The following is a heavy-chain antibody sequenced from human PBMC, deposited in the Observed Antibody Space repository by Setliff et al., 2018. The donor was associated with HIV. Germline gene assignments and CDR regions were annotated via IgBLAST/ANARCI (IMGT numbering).Heavy chain of an antibody. V-gene: IGHV4-34*01. Sequence: SETLSLTCAVYGGSFSGYYWSWIRQPPGKGLEWIGEINHSGSTNYNPSLKSRVTISVDTSKNQFSLSLTSVTVADTAVYYCARGRSDFNYWSGYYGWLDPWGQGILVTVSS. D-gene: IGHD3-3*01. CDR1: GGSFSGYY. J-gene: IGHJ5*02. CDR3: ARGRSDFNYWSGYYGWLDP. CDR2: INHSGST.